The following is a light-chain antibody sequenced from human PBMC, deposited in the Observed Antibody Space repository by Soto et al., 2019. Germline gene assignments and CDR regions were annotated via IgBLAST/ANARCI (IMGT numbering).Light chain of an antibody. CDR2: AAS. Sequence: AIQLTQSPSSLSASVEERVTITCRASQGIRNDLGWYQQKPGKAPKLLIYAASSLQSGVPSRFSGSGSGTDFTLTISSLQPEDFATYYCLQDYNYPITFGQGTRLEIK. V-gene: IGKV1-6*01. CDR1: QGIRND. J-gene: IGKJ5*01. CDR3: LQDYNYPIT.